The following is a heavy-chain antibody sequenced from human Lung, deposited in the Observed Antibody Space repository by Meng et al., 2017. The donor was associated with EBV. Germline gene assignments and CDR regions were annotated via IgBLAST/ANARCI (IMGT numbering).Heavy chain of an antibody. D-gene: IGHD1/OR15-1a*01. CDR3: VRGLDNWNILVSDY. J-gene: IGHJ4*02. Sequence: HVQLQQWGAGLLKPSETLSLTCGVYGESFGDYYWTWIRQPPGKGLEWIGEIKESEGANYNPSLKSRVSISLDTSRDQFSLTLNSVTAADTAVYYCVRGLDNWNILVSDYWGQGALVTVSS. V-gene: IGHV4-34*01. CDR2: IKESEGA. CDR1: GESFGDYY.